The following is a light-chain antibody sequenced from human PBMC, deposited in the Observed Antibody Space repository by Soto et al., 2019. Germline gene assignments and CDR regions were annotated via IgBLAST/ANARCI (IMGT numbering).Light chain of an antibody. CDR1: SSDVDGYNY. J-gene: IGLJ1*01. Sequence: QSALTQPRSVSGSPGQSVTISCTGTSSDVDGYNYVSWYQQHTDKAPKLMLYDVTKRPSGVPDRFSGSKSGTTASLTISGLQADDEADYYCCSYAGSYVFGTGTKLTV. CDR2: DVT. V-gene: IGLV2-11*01. CDR3: CSYAGSYV.